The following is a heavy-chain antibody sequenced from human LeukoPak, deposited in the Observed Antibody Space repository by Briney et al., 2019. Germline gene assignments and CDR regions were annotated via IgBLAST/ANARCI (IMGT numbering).Heavy chain of an antibody. V-gene: IGHV3-30*18. Sequence: PGGSLRLSCAASGFTFSSYGMHWVRQAPGKGLEWVAVISYDGTYKYYADSVKGRFTISRDNSKNTLYLQMNSLRAEDTAVYYCAKDSGYYGSGSPQGYFDYWGQGTLVTVSS. CDR1: GFTFSSYG. CDR3: AKDSGYYGSGSPQGYFDY. CDR2: ISYDGTYK. D-gene: IGHD3-10*01. J-gene: IGHJ4*02.